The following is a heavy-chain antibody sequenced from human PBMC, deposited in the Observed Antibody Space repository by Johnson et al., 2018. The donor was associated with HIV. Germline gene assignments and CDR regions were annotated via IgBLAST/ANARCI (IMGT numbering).Heavy chain of an antibody. J-gene: IGHJ3*02. Sequence: VQLVESGGGLVQRGGSLRLSCAASGFTLSNYWMSWVRQAPGKGLEWVANINQDGSEKYFVDSVKGRFTISRDNTKNSLYLQMNSLRAEDTAVYYCARDEITMIVVAGDAVDIWCQGTMVTVSS. CDR1: GFTLSNYW. CDR2: INQDGSEK. V-gene: IGHV3-7*01. D-gene: IGHD3-22*01. CDR3: ARDEITMIVVAGDAVDI.